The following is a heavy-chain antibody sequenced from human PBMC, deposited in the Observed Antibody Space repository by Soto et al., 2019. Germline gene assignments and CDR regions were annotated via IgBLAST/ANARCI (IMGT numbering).Heavy chain of an antibody. CDR2: MNPGSGKT. V-gene: IGHV1-8*02. J-gene: IGHJ5*02. CDR1: GYTFTNYD. Sequence: ASVKVSCNASGYTFTNYDISWVRQATGQGLEWMGWMNPGSGKTGYANKFQGRVTMTRDASTSTAHLELSSLTSEDTAVYYCARMASSGTLNWFDPWGQGTLVTVS. CDR3: ARMASSGTLNWFDP.